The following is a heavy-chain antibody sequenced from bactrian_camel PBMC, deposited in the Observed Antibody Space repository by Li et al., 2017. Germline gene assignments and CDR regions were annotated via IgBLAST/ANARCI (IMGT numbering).Heavy chain of an antibody. Sequence: QLVESGGGSVQAGGSLRLSCAASWDTTEQYCMGWFRQAPGKDLKDREGVAAADLGGGRENYADSVKGRFAVSHSQDSAKNTVTVYLQMNSLKPEDTAMYYCAASVKGRIDFLCSMRLWRKWNDWGQGTQVTVS. CDR3: AASVKGRIDFLCSMRLWRKWND. CDR1: WDTTEQYC. J-gene: IGHJ4*01. CDR2: ADLGGGRE. V-gene: IGHV3S25*01. D-gene: IGHD4*01.